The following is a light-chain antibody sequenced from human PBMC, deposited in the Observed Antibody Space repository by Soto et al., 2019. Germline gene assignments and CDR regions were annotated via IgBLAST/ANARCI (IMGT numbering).Light chain of an antibody. J-gene: IGKJ1*01. V-gene: IGKV3-15*01. Sequence: ERVMTQSPATLSVAPGERATLSFRASQSVGATVAWYHQRPGQAPRLLISGASTRATGVPARVSASGSGTAFTLTITSLQSDDFGVYYCQQYADWPTTFGQGTKVDI. CDR2: GAS. CDR1: QSVGAT. CDR3: QQYADWPTT.